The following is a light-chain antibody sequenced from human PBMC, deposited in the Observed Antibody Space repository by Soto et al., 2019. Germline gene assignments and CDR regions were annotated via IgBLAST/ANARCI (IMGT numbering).Light chain of an antibody. V-gene: IGLV2-14*02. CDR2: EGS. CDR3: SSYASSTTPEV. J-gene: IGLJ1*01. CDR1: SSDVGSYNL. Sequence: QSALTQPASVSGSPGQSITISCTGTSSDVGSYNLVSWYQQHPGKAPKLMIYEGSKRPSGVSNRFSGSKSGNTASLTISGLQAEDEADYYCSSYASSTTPEVFGTGTKVTVL.